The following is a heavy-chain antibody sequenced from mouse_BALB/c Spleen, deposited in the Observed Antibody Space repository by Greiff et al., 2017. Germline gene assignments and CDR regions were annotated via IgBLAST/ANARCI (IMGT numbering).Heavy chain of an antibody. CDR1: GYTFTNYW. J-gene: IGHJ4*01. CDR3: ARGERLNAMDY. D-gene: IGHD2-12*01. V-gene: IGHV1-63*02. Sequence: QVQLQQSGAELVRPGTSVKISCKASGYTFTNYWLGWVKQRPGHGLEWIGDIYPGGGYTNYNEKFKGKATLTADTSSSTAYMQLSSLTSEDPAVYFCARGERLNAMDYWGQGTSGTVSS. CDR2: IYPGGGYT.